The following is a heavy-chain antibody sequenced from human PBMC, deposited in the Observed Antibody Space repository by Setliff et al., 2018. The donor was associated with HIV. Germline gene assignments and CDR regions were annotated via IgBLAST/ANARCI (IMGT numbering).Heavy chain of an antibody. V-gene: IGHV4-39*07. J-gene: IGHJ4*02. Sequence: SETLSLTCTVSGGSTSSSSYYWGWIRQPPGKGLEWIGSIYYSGSTYYNPSLKSRVTISVDTSKNQFSLKLYSVTAADTAVYYCARAYFGSGIYYWGQGTLVTVSS. CDR3: ARAYFGSGIYY. D-gene: IGHD3-10*01. CDR2: IYYSGST. CDR1: GGSTSSSSYY.